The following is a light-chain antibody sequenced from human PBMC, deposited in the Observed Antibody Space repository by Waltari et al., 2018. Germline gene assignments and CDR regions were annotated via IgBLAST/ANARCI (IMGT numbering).Light chain of an antibody. J-gene: IGLJ2*01. CDR3: CSYAGSSTHVV. CDR1: SSDVGSYNL. Sequence: QSALTQPASVSGSPGQSITISCTGTSSDVGSYNLVSWYQQPPGKAPKLMIYEVSKRPSGVSNRFPGSKSGNTASLTISGLQAEDEADYYCCSYAGSSTHVVFGGGTKLTVL. V-gene: IGLV2-23*02. CDR2: EVS.